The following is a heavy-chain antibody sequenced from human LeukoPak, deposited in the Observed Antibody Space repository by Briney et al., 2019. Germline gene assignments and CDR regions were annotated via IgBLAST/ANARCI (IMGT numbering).Heavy chain of an antibody. J-gene: IGHJ4*02. Sequence: PGGSLRLSCTASGFTFNNHAMNWVRQAPGKGLEWVSGISGSGGSTYYADSVKGRFTISRDNSKNTLYLQMNSLRAEDTALYYCAKDFHYGVNSPMDYWGQGTLVTVSS. CDR1: GFTFNNHA. D-gene: IGHD4-23*01. CDR3: AKDFHYGVNSPMDY. CDR2: ISGSGGST. V-gene: IGHV3-23*01.